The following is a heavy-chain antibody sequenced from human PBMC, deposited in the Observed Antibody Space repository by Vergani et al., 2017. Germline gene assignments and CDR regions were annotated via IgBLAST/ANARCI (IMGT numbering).Heavy chain of an antibody. J-gene: IGHJ5*02. Sequence: QLQLQESGPGLVKPSETLSLTCTVSGGSISSSSYYWGWIRQPPGKGLEWIGSIYYSGSTNYNPSLKSRVSISVDTSKNQFSLKLSSVTAADTAVYYCARDYVGRATRFDPWGQGTLVTVSS. CDR1: GGSISSSSYY. D-gene: IGHD1-14*01. V-gene: IGHV4-39*07. CDR2: IYYSGST. CDR3: ARDYVGRATRFDP.